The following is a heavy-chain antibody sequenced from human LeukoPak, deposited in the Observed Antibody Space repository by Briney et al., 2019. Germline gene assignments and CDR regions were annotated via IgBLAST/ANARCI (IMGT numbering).Heavy chain of an antibody. J-gene: IGHJ4*02. CDR3: ARGRVNCGGDCYQKQFDY. V-gene: IGHV4-31*03. CDR2: IYYSGST. D-gene: IGHD2-21*02. Sequence: SQTLSLTCTVSGGSISSGGYYWSWIRQHPGKGLEWIGYIYYSGSTYYNPSLKSRVTISVDTSKNQFSLKLSSVTAADTAVYYCARGRVNCGGDCYQKQFDYWGQGTLVTVSS. CDR1: GGSISSGGYY.